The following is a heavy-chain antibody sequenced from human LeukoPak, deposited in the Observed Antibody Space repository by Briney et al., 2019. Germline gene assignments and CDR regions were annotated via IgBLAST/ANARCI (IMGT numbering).Heavy chain of an antibody. CDR3: AKAGFEESTSADY. D-gene: IGHD3-10*01. Sequence: GGSLRLSCAASGFTFSSYAVSWVRQAPGKGLEWVSAISGSGGSTYYADSVKGRFTISRDNSKNTLYLQMNSLRAEDTAVYYCAKAGFEESTSADYWGQGTLDRVSS. CDR1: GFTFSSYA. J-gene: IGHJ4*02. CDR2: ISGSGGST. V-gene: IGHV3-23*01.